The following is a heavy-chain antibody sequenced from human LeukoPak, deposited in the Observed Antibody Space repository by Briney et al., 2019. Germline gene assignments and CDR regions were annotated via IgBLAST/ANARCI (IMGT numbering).Heavy chain of an antibody. V-gene: IGHV3-15*01. D-gene: IGHD3-22*01. CDR3: TTEYYYDSSGYYEYFQH. J-gene: IGHJ1*01. CDR1: GFTFSNAL. CDR2: IKSKTDGGTT. Sequence: GGSLRLSCAASGFTFSNALMSWVRQAPGKGLEWVGRIKSKTDGGTTDYAAPVKGRFTISRDDSKNTLYLQMNSLKTEDTAVYYCTTEYYYDSSGYYEYFQHWGQGTLVTVSS.